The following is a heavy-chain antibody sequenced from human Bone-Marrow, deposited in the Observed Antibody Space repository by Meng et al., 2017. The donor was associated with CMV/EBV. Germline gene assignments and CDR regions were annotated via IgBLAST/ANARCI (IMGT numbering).Heavy chain of an antibody. CDR1: GFSFSTSG. Sequence: GESLKISCAASGFSFSTSGMHWVRQTPGKGLVWVSRINSYGSSTSYADSVKGRFTISRDNAKTMLYLQMNSLRAEDTAVYYCARSGDLGSYYVLWGQGTLVTVSS. J-gene: IGHJ4*02. CDR2: INSYGSST. CDR3: ARSGDLGSYYVL. V-gene: IGHV3-74*01. D-gene: IGHD3-10*01.